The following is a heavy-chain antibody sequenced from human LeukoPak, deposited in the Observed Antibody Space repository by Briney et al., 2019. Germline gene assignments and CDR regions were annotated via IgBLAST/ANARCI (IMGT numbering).Heavy chain of an antibody. D-gene: IGHD1-26*01. CDR3: ARGIVGAIPHFDY. Sequence: PPETLSLTCTVPGGSISSYYWSWIRQPPGKGLEWIGYIYYSGSTNYNPSLKSRVTISVDTFKNQFSLKLSSVTAADTAVYYCARGIVGAIPHFDYWGQGTLVTVSS. CDR1: GGSISSYY. V-gene: IGHV4-59*01. CDR2: IYYSGST. J-gene: IGHJ4*02.